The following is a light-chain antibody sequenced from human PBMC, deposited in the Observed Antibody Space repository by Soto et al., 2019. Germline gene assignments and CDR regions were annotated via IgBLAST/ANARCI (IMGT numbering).Light chain of an antibody. CDR1: SSDVGGYNY. Sequence: QSVLTQPASVSGSPGQSITISCTGTSSDVGGYNYVSWYQHYPGKAPKLMIYEVSNRPSGVSNRFSGSKSGNTASLTISGLQAEDEADYYCNSYTSSSALVFGTGTKVTVL. CDR3: NSYTSSSALV. CDR2: EVS. V-gene: IGLV2-14*01. J-gene: IGLJ1*01.